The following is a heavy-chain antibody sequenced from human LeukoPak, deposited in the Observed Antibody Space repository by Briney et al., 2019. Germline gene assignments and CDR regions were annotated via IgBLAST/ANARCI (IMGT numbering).Heavy chain of an antibody. Sequence: SSETLSLTCTVSGGSISSYYWSWIRQPPGKGLEWIGYIYYSGSTNYNPSLKSRVTISVDTSKNQFSLKLSSVTAADTAVYYCARLKYYYDSSGSRAEYFQHWGQGTLVTVSS. CDR1: GGSISSYY. D-gene: IGHD3-22*01. CDR2: IYYSGST. CDR3: ARLKYYYDSSGSRAEYFQH. V-gene: IGHV4-59*01. J-gene: IGHJ1*01.